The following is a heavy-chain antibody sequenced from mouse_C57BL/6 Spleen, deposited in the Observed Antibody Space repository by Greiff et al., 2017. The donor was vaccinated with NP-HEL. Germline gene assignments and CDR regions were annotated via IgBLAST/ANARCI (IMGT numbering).Heavy chain of an antibody. Sequence: EVNLVESGGGLVKPGGSLKLSCAASGFTFSDYGMHWVRQAPEKGLEWVAYISSGSSTIYYADTVKGRFTISRDNAKNTLFLQMTSLRSEDTAMYYCASLYYDYAMDYWGQGTSVTVSS. D-gene: IGHD2-1*01. V-gene: IGHV5-17*01. CDR1: GFTFSDYG. CDR2: ISSGSSTI. CDR3: ASLYYDYAMDY. J-gene: IGHJ4*01.